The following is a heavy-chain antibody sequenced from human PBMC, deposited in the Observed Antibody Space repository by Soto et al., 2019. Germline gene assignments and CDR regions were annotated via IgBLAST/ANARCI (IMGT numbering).Heavy chain of an antibody. CDR1: GGSISSGGYY. J-gene: IGHJ4*02. CDR2: IYYSGST. Sequence: SETLSLTSTVSGGSISSGGYYWSWIRQHPGKGLEWIGYIYYSGSTYYTPSLESRVTISVDTSKNQFSLKLSSVTAADTAVYYCASTYYNDSSGPFDYWGQGTLVTVSS. V-gene: IGHV4-31*03. CDR3: ASTYYNDSSGPFDY. D-gene: IGHD3-22*01.